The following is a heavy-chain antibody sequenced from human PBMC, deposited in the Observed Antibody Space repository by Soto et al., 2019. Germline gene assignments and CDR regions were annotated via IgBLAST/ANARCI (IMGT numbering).Heavy chain of an antibody. J-gene: IGHJ5*02. V-gene: IGHV6-1*01. CDR1: GDSVSSNSAA. D-gene: IGHD3-16*01. CDR2: TYYRSKWNN. Sequence: SQTLSLTCAISGDSVSSNSAAWNWVRHSPSRGLEWLGRTYYRSKWNNDYAVSVKRRITINPDTSKNQFSLQLNSVTPEDTAMYFCVRIRYQLPSSVLWLDPWGQGTPVTVSS. CDR3: VRIRYQLPSSVLWLDP.